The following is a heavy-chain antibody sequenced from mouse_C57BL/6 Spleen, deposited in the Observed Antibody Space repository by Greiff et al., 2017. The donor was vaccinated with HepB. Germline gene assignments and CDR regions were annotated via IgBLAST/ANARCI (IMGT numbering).Heavy chain of an antibody. J-gene: IGHJ1*03. V-gene: IGHV1-59*01. CDR2: IDPSDSYT. CDR1: GYTFTSYW. D-gene: IGHD1-1*01. Sequence: QVQLQQPGAELVRPGTSVKLSCKASGYTFTSYWMHWVKQRPGQGLEWIGVIDPSDSYTNYNQKFKGKATLTVDPSSSTAYLQLSSLTSEDSAVYYCARGCGSSYWYFDVWGTRTTVTVSS. CDR3: ARGCGSSYWYFDV.